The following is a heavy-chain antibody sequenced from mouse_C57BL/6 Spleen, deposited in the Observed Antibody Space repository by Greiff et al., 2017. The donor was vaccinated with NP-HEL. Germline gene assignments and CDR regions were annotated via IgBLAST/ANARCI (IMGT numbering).Heavy chain of an antibody. J-gene: IGHJ4*01. CDR3: ARTESPYYSNYEAMDY. V-gene: IGHV1-22*01. CDR1: GYTFTDYN. Sequence: VQLQQSGPELVKPGASVKMSCKASGYTFTDYNMHWVKQSHGKSLEWIGYINPNNGGTSYNQKFKGKATLTVNKSSSTAYMELRSLTSEDSAVYYCARTESPYYSNYEAMDYWGQGTSVTVSS. CDR2: INPNNGGT. D-gene: IGHD2-5*01.